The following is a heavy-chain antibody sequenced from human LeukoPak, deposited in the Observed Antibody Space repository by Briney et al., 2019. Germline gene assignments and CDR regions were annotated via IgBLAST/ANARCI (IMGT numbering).Heavy chain of an antibody. Sequence: ASVKVSCKASGYTFTAFHLHWVRQAPGQGLEWMGGITPLFGTAKYAQKFQGRVTIIADESTSTAYMELSSLRSEDTAVYYCARDSSEIRSLIVHWGQGTLVTVSS. CDR1: GYTFTAFH. V-gene: IGHV1-69*13. CDR3: ARDSSEIRSLIVH. CDR2: ITPLFGTA. J-gene: IGHJ1*01. D-gene: IGHD1-14*01.